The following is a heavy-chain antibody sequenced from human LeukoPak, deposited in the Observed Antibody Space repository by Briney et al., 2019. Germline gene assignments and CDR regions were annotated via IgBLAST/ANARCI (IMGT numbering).Heavy chain of an antibody. D-gene: IGHD2-2*01. CDR1: GYTYTDYY. CDR3: ARANFLYCSSTTCLFDY. CDR2: INPNDGDT. J-gene: IGHJ4*02. V-gene: IGHV1-2*02. Sequence: ASVKVSCKASGYTYTDYYMHWVRQAPGQGFEWMGWINPNDGDTNYAQKFQGRVTMTRDTSISTAHMEVSRLRSDDTAVYYCARANFLYCSSTTCLFDYWGQGTLVTVSS.